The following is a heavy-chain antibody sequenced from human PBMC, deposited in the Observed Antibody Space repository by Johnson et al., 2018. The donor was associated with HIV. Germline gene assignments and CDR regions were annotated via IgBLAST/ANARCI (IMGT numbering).Heavy chain of an antibody. CDR2: ISYDGSNK. V-gene: IGHV3-30-3*01. J-gene: IGHJ3*02. Sequence: VQLVESGGGVVQPGGSLRLSCAASGFTFTSYAMSWVRQPPGKGLEWVSGISYDGSNKYYADSVKGRFTISRDNSKNTLYLQMDSLRIEDTAVYYFAVLTTGGLRVGNFGIWGQGTMVTVSS. CDR1: GFTFTSYA. D-gene: IGHD1/OR15-1a*01. CDR3: AVLTTGGLRVGNFGI.